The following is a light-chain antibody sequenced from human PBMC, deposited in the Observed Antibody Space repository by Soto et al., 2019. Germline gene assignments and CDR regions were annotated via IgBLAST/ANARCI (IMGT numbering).Light chain of an antibody. CDR2: GTS. V-gene: IGKV3-20*01. CDR3: QQYLASPPWT. Sequence: EIVLTQSPGTLSLSPGERAILSCRASQSVNSGYLDWYQQKPGQAPRLLIYGTSIRAAGIPDRFSGSGSGTDFTLTISRLEPEDFAVYSCQQYLASPPWTFGQGTKVE. J-gene: IGKJ1*01. CDR1: QSVNSGY.